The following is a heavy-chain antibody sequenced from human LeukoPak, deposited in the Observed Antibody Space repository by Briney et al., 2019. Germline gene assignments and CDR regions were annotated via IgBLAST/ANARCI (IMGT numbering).Heavy chain of an antibody. J-gene: IGHJ1*01. Sequence: PSETLSLTCTVSGGSISSGGYYWSWIRQHPGKGLEWIGYIYYSGSTYYNPSLKSRVTISVDTSKNQFSLKLRSVTAADTAVYYCARHHGGTSVYFQHWGQGTLVSVSS. CDR3: ARHHGGTSVYFQH. V-gene: IGHV4-31*03. CDR1: GGSISSGGYY. D-gene: IGHD4-23*01. CDR2: IYYSGST.